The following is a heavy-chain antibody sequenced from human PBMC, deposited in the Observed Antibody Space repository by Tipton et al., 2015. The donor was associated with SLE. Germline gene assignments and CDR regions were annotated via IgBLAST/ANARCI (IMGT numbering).Heavy chain of an antibody. J-gene: IGHJ4*02. CDR1: GGSFSGYY. Sequence: TLSLTCAVYGGSFSGYYWSWIRQPPGKGLEWIGEINHSGSTNYNPSLKSRVTISVDTSKNQFSLKLSSVTVADTAVYYWARGLLEPGDYWGQGTLVTVSS. V-gene: IGHV4-34*01. D-gene: IGHD3-3*01. CDR2: INHSGST. CDR3: ARGLLEPGDY.